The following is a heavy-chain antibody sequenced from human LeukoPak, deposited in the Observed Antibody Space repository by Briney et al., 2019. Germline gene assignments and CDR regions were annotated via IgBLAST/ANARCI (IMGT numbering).Heavy chain of an antibody. CDR1: GVSISTSRYY. V-gene: IGHV4-39*01. J-gene: IGHJ6*03. CDR2: IYYTGPT. CDR3: ARVTYYDFWSGYYNPHYYYYMDV. Sequence: PSETLSLTCTVSGVSISTSRYYWGWIRQPPGKGLEWIGNIYYTGPTYYNASLESRVTISLDTSKNQFSLKLSSVTAADTAVYYCARVTYYDFWSGYYNPHYYYYMDVWGKGTTVTVSS. D-gene: IGHD3-3*01.